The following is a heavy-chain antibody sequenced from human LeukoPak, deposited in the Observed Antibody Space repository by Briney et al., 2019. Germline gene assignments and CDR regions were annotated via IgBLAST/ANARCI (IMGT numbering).Heavy chain of an antibody. Sequence: GGSLRLSCSASGFTFSSYSWHWVRQSPGKGLEWVGFISYDGSNKYHADSVKGRLTIYRDNPKNTLHLQMNRLRAEDTAVYYCARGRYSSAWYHDYWGQETLLTASS. CDR3: ARGRYSSAWYHDY. J-gene: IGHJ4*02. D-gene: IGHD6-19*01. V-gene: IGHV3-30-3*01. CDR1: GFTFSSYS. CDR2: ISYDGSNK.